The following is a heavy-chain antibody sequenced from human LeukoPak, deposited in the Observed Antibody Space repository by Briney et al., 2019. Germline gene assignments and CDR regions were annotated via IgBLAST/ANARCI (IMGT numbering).Heavy chain of an antibody. D-gene: IGHD5-24*01. Sequence: GGSLRLSCAASGFTFDDYAMHWVRQAPGKGLEWVSGISWNSGSIGYADSVKGRFTIPRDNAKNSLYLQMNSLRAEDMALYYCAKDRDGYNFYYFDYWGQGTLVTVSS. V-gene: IGHV3-9*03. CDR1: GFTFDDYA. J-gene: IGHJ4*02. CDR3: AKDRDGYNFYYFDY. CDR2: ISWNSGSI.